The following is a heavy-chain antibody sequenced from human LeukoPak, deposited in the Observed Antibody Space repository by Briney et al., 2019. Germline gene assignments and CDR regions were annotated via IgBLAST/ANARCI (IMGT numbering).Heavy chain of an antibody. CDR1: GFTFSSYA. J-gene: IGHJ4*02. V-gene: IGHV3-23*01. CDR3: AKDGYSSGWSYYFDY. CDR2: ISGSGGST. D-gene: IGHD6-19*01. Sequence: GGSLRLSCAASGFTFSSYAMSWVRQAPGKGLEWVSAISGSGGSTYYADSVKGRFTISRDNSKNTLYLQMNSLRAEDTAVYYCAKDGYSSGWSYYFDYWGQGTLVTVSS.